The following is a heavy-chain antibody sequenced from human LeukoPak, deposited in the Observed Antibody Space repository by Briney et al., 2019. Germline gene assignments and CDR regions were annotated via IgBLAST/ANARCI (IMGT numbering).Heavy chain of an antibody. V-gene: IGHV1-2*02. CDR2: INPNSGGT. Sequence: ASVTVSCKASGYTFSGYYMHWVRQAPGQGPEWMGWINPNSGGTNFAQTFQGRVNMTRDTSISTAYMELSRLRSDDTAVYYCARGRSGSYSDYWGQGTLVTVSS. J-gene: IGHJ4*02. CDR1: GYTFSGYY. CDR3: ARGRSGSYSDY. D-gene: IGHD1-26*01.